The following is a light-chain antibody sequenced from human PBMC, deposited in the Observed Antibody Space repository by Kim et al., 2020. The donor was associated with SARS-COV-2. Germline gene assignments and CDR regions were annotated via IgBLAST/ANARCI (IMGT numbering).Light chain of an antibody. CDR1: KLGDKY. CDR3: QAWDSSTVV. V-gene: IGLV3-1*01. Sequence: SYELTQPPSVSVSPGQTASITCSGDKLGDKYACWYQQKPGQSPVLVIYQDSKRPSGIPERFSGSNSGNTATLTISGTQAMDEADYYCQAWDSSTVVFGVGTQLTFL. CDR2: QDS. J-gene: IGLJ2*01.